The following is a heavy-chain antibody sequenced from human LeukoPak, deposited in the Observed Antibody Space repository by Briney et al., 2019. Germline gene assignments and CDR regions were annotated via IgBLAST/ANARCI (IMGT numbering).Heavy chain of an antibody. CDR1: GYTFTGYY. Sequence: GASVKVSCKASGYTFTGYYMHWVRQAPGQGLEWMGRINPNSGGTNYAQKFQGRVTMTRDTPISTAYMELSRLRSDDTAVYYCARRVVRGNWFDPWGQGTLVTVSS. D-gene: IGHD4-23*01. CDR2: INPNSGGT. V-gene: IGHV1-2*06. J-gene: IGHJ5*02. CDR3: ARRVVRGNWFDP.